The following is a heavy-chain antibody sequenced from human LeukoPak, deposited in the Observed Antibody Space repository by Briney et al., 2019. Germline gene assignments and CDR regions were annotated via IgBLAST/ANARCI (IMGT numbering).Heavy chain of an antibody. V-gene: IGHV3-53*01. J-gene: IGHJ4*02. D-gene: IGHD2-8*02. Sequence: GGSRRLSCVVSGFSLSYNYMSGVRQAPGKGLEWVSLIYSAGDSYYADSVKGRFIISKDNSKNTAYLQMKRLRPEDTAVYYCASHYCSAGSCYFDGWGQGTLVAVSS. CDR3: ASHYCSAGSCYFDG. CDR2: IYSAGDS. CDR1: GFSLSYNY.